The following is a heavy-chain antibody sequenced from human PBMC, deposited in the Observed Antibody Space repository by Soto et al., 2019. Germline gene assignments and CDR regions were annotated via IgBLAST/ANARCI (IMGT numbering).Heavy chain of an antibody. Sequence: QVQLQESGPGLVKPSQTLSLTCSVSGGSISGGKYYWTWIRQPPGKAMEWIGCISYTGSTFYNPSLKSRVTIYSEPSKNQFSPRLTSVTAADTAVYYSALRGGYSDGSPFGSWCQGTLVTVSS. CDR3: ALRGGYSDGSPFGS. D-gene: IGHD5-18*01. V-gene: IGHV4-30-4*01. CDR2: ISYTGST. J-gene: IGHJ1*01. CDR1: GGSISGGKYY.